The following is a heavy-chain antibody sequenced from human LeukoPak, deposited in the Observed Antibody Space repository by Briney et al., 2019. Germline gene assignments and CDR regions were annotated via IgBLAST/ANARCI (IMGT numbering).Heavy chain of an antibody. Sequence: ASVKVSCKASGYTFTSYYMHWVRQAPGQGLEWMGIINPSGGSTSYAQKFQGRVTMTRDTSTSTVYMELSSLRSEDTDVYYCARSYDSSGYYGGYWFDYWGQGTLVTVSS. CDR2: INPSGGST. CDR3: ARSYDSSGYYGGYWFDY. V-gene: IGHV1-46*01. CDR1: GYTFTSYY. J-gene: IGHJ4*02. D-gene: IGHD3-22*01.